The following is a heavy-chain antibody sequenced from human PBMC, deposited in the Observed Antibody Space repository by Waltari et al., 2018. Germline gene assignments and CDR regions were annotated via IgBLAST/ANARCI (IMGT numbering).Heavy chain of an antibody. CDR2: VRGDGRT. CDR3: ARDRGRGLYLDT. J-gene: IGHJ5*02. D-gene: IGHD2-15*01. Sequence: QLLLQESGPGLVKPSGTLSLSCAVSGDSMSSTDCWSWVRLSPQKGLEWIGQVRGDGRTTYSPSFASRLTVSLDTSNNQFSRKLTSATAADTAVYYCARDRGRGLYLDTWGPGTLVTVSP. V-gene: IGHV4-4*02. CDR1: GDSMSSTDC.